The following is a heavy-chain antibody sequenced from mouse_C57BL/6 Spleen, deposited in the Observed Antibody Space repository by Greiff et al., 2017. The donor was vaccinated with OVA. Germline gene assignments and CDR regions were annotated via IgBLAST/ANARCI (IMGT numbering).Heavy chain of an antibody. CDR1: GYTFTDYY. V-gene: IGHV1-26*01. J-gene: IGHJ1*03. CDR3: ARGTYDYWYFDV. Sequence: EVQLQQSGPELVKPGASVKISCKASGYTFTDYYMNWVKQSHGKSLEWIGDINPNNGGTSYNQKFKGKATLTVDKSSSTAYMELRSLTSEDSAVYYCARGTYDYWYFDVWGTGTTVTVSS. CDR2: INPNNGGT. D-gene: IGHD2-3*01.